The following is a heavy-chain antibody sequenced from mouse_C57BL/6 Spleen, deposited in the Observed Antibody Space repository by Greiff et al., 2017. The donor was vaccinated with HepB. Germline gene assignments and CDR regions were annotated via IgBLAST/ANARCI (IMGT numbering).Heavy chain of an antibody. Sequence: EVQLQQSGPELVKPGASVKISCKASGYTFTDYYMNWVKQSHGKSLEWIGDINPNNGGTSSNQKFKGKATLTVEKSSSTAYMELRSLTYEESAVYYCANYGSRDWYFDVWGTGTTVTVSS. D-gene: IGHD1-1*01. CDR2: INPNNGGT. CDR3: ANYGSRDWYFDV. V-gene: IGHV1-26*01. J-gene: IGHJ1*03. CDR1: GYTFTDYY.